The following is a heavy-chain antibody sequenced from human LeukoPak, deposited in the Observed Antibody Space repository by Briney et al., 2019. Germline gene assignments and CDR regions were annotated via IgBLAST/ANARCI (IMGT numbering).Heavy chain of an antibody. Sequence: PGGSLRLSCAASGFTFSSYAMSWVRQAPGKGLEWVSGISGSGGSTYYADSVKGRFTISRDNSKNTLYLQMNSLRAEDTAVYYCAKAVSIAAAGNPFDYWGQGTLVTVSS. D-gene: IGHD6-13*01. CDR3: AKAVSIAAAGNPFDY. CDR1: GFTFSSYA. V-gene: IGHV3-23*01. CDR2: ISGSGGST. J-gene: IGHJ4*02.